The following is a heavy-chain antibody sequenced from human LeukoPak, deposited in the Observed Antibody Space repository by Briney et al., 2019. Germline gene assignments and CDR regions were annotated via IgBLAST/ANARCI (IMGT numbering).Heavy chain of an antibody. CDR3: ARRGYCSSTSCYPSWGYYYYGMDV. D-gene: IGHD2-2*01. CDR1: GYTFTSYG. V-gene: IGHV1-18*01. J-gene: IGHJ6*02. Sequence: ASVKVSCKASGYTFTSYGISWVRQAPGQGLEWMGWISAYNGNTNYAQKLQGRVTMTTDTSTSTAYMELRSLRSDDTAVYYCARRGYCSSTSCYPSWGYYYYGMDVWGQGTTVTVSS. CDR2: ISAYNGNT.